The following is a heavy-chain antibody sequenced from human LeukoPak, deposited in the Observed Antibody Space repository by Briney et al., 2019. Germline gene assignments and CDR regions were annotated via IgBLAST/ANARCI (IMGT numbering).Heavy chain of an antibody. Sequence: SGTLSLTCAVSGDSINSSNWWNWVRQPPGQGLEWIAEIYHSGNTNYNPSLKSRVTISLDKSKNQFSLKLSSVTAADTAVYYCATQYGSGTPFDYWGQGTLVTVSS. CDR3: ATQYGSGTPFDY. CDR2: IYHSGNT. J-gene: IGHJ4*02. D-gene: IGHD3-10*01. CDR1: GDSINSSNW. V-gene: IGHV4-4*02.